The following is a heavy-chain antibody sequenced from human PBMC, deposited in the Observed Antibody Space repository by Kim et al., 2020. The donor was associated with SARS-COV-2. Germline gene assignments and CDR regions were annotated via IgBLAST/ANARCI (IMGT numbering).Heavy chain of an antibody. J-gene: IGHJ4*02. V-gene: IGHV1-69*13. D-gene: IGHD3-10*01. CDR2: IIPIFGTA. CDR3: ARVPLWFGETTYYFDS. CDR1: GGTFSSYA. Sequence: SVKVSCKASGGTFSSYAISWVRQAPGQGLEWMGGIIPIFGTANYAQKFQGRVTITADESTTTAYMELCSLRSEDTAVYYCARVPLWFGETTYYFDSWGQGTLVTVSS.